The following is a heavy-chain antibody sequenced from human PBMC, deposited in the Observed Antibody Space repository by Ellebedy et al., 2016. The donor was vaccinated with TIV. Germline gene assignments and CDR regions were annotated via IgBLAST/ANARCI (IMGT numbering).Heavy chain of an antibody. CDR3: ARYYASGWNYFDC. V-gene: IGHV4-59*08. J-gene: IGHJ4*02. CDR2: ISYSVST. Sequence: MPSETLSLTCSVSGGSISSYFWSWIRQPPGKGLEWIGHISYSVSTDYNPSLKIRVAISVDTSKTPLSLRPSSVTAADTAVDYCARYYASGWNYFDCWGQGTLVTVSS. D-gene: IGHD6-19*01. CDR1: GGSISSYF.